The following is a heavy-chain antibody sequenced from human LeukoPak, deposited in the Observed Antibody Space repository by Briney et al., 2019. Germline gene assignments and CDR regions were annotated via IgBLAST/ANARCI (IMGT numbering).Heavy chain of an antibody. D-gene: IGHD3-22*01. J-gene: IGHJ4*02. CDR2: IRYDGSNK. CDR3: AKDRDYYDSSGYLYYFDY. CDR1: GFTFSSYG. V-gene: IGHV3-30*02. Sequence: GGSLRLSCAASGFTFSSYGMHWVRQAPGKGLEWVAFIRYDGSNKYYADSVKGRFTISRDNSKNTLYLQMNSLRAEDTAVYYCAKDRDYYDSSGYLYYFDYWGQGTLVTVSS.